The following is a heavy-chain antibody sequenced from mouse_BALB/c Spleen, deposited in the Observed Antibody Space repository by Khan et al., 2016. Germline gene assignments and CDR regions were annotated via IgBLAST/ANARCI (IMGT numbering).Heavy chain of an antibody. V-gene: IGHV3-2*02. J-gene: IGHJ3*01. D-gene: IGHD2-3*01. CDR1: GYSITSDYA. CDR3: AYDSYYAWFPY. CDR2: ISYSGIT. Sequence: EVQLQESGPGLVKPSQSLSLTCTVTGYSITSDYAWNWIRQFPGNKLEWMGDISYSGITSYNPSLKSRISITRDTSKNQFFLQLISVTTEDTATXYCAYDSYYAWFPYWGQGTLVTVSA.